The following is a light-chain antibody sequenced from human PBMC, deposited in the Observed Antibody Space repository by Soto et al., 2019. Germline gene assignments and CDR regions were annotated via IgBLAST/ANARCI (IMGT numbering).Light chain of an antibody. CDR3: QQYGGSLLT. CDR1: QNFGGMF. CDR2: GSS. Sequence: DIVLTQSPGTLSLSPGERATLSCRASQNFGGMFVAWYQQKLGQAPRLLIYGSSSRATGIPDRFSGSGSGTDVTLTISRLEPEDFAMYYCQQYGGSLLTFGGGNRVEIK. V-gene: IGKV3-20*01. J-gene: IGKJ4*01.